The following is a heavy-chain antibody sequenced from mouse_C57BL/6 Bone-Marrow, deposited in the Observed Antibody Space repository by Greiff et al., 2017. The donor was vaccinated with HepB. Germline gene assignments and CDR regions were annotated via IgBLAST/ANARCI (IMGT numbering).Heavy chain of an antibody. D-gene: IGHD1-1*01. CDR3: ARRSIYYYGSSPPYFDY. V-gene: IGHV1-64*01. CDR2: IHPNSGST. J-gene: IGHJ2*01. CDR1: GYTFTSYW. Sequence: VQLQQSGAELVKPGASVKLSCKASGYTFTSYWMHWVKQRPGQGLEWIGMIHPNSGSTNYNEKFKSKATLTVDKSSSTAYMQLSSLTSEDSAVYYCARRSIYYYGSSPPYFDYWGQGTTLTVSS.